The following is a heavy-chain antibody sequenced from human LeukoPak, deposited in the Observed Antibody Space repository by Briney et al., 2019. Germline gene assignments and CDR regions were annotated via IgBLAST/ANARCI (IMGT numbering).Heavy chain of an antibody. Sequence: PSETLSLTCTVSGDSITSADYYWSWIRQPPGKGLEWIGYIYYSGGTYYNPSLKSRLTITISADTSKNQFSLNLSSVTAADTAVYYCARGTGWYYFDYWGQGTLVTVSS. CDR2: IYYSGGT. J-gene: IGHJ4*02. D-gene: IGHD6-19*01. CDR3: ARGTGWYYFDY. V-gene: IGHV4-30-4*02. CDR1: GDSITSADYY.